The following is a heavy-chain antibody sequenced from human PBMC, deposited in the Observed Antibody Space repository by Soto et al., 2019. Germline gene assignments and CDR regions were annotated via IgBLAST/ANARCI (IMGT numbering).Heavy chain of an antibody. J-gene: IGHJ4*02. CDR3: AREGAGYSYGYLVY. Sequence: GASVKVSCTASGYTFTSYAMHWVRQAPGQRLEWMGWINAGNGNTKYSQKFQGRVTITGDTSASTAYMELSSLRSEDTAVYYCAREGAGYSYGYLVYWGQGTLVTVSS. D-gene: IGHD5-18*01. V-gene: IGHV1-3*01. CDR2: INAGNGNT. CDR1: GYTFTSYA.